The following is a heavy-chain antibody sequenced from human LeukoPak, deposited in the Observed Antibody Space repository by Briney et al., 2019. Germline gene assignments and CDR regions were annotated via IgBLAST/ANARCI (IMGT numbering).Heavy chain of an antibody. J-gene: IGHJ6*03. CDR1: GFTFTSYG. D-gene: IGHD3-10*01. CDR3: AKDSAFYYIDV. Sequence: GGSLRLSCAASGFTFTSYGIHWVRQAPGKGLEWVAFIRYDGSKKYYADSVKGRFTISRDNSKNTLYLQMNSLKGDDTAVYYCAKDSAFYYIDVWGKGTTVIISS. V-gene: IGHV3-30*02. CDR2: IRYDGSKK.